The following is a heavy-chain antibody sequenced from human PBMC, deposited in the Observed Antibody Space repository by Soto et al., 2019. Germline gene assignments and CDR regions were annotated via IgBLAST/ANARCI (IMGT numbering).Heavy chain of an antibody. CDR1: GFTFSTYP. D-gene: IGHD6-13*01. CDR2: ISGSGIST. J-gene: IGHJ6*02. Sequence: EAPLLESVGGLVQPGGSLRLSCAASGFTFSTYPMSWVRQAPGKGLEWVSGISGSGISTYYTDSVKGRFTISRDNSKNTVVLQMNSLRDEDTAVYYCVKPPVSTASYYYYDMDVWGQGTTVTVSS. V-gene: IGHV3-23*01. CDR3: VKPPVSTASYYYYDMDV.